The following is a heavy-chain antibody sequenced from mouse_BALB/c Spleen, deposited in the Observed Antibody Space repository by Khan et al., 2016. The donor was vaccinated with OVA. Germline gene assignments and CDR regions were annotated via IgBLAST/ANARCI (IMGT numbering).Heavy chain of an antibody. D-gene: IGHD3-3*01. CDR3: VRGRAY. J-gene: IGHJ3*01. Sequence: EVQLVESGPGLVKPSLSLSLTCTVTGYSITSDYAWNWIRQFPGPKLEWMGFISYSGRTSYTPSLQSRISITPDTSKNQFFLQLNSVTTEDTATYFCVRGRAYWGQGTLVTVSA. CDR1: GYSITSDYA. V-gene: IGHV3-2*02. CDR2: ISYSGRT.